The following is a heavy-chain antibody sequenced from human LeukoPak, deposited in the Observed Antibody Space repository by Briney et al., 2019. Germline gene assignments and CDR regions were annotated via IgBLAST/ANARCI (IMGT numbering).Heavy chain of an antibody. CDR1: GYSFTNYW. J-gene: IGHJ4*02. V-gene: IGHV5-51*01. CDR2: IYPGDSDT. Sequence: GESLKISCKGSGYSFTNYWIGWVRQMPGKGLEWMGIIYPGDSDTRYSPSFQGQVTISADKSISTAYLQWSSLKASDTAMYYCARRDSNGWYGPAAFDYWGQGTLVTVSS. CDR3: ARRDSNGWYGPAAFDY. D-gene: IGHD6-19*01.